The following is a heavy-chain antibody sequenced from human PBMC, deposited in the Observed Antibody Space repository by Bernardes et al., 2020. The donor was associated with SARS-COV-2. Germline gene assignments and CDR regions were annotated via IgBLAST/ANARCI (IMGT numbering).Heavy chain of an antibody. CDR1: GDSMSSCRNY. V-gene: IGHV4-39*01. Sequence: SETLTLTCTVSGDSMSSCRNYWGCIRPTTGKGLEWIGTIYYSGRYYYNPSLKRRVTISVDSYKRQFSLKLSSVTAADTAVYFCARQIDSWHIVVVVSVPRGEPFYFESWGQGALVTVSS. D-gene: IGHD2-21*01. J-gene: IGHJ4*02. CDR3: ARQIDSWHIVVVVSVPRGEPFYFES. CDR2: IYYSGRY.